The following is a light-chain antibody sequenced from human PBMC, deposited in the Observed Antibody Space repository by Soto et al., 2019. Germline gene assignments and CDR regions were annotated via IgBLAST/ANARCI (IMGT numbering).Light chain of an antibody. CDR1: QSIGDY. V-gene: IGKV1-39*01. CDR2: AAS. Sequence: EIQMTKSPSSLSASVGDRVAISCRASQSIGDYLNCYQQKLEKAPELPFYAASNLQSGVPSRFSGSGSGTDFTLTISSLQPEDFATYYWQQSYSTPPITFGQATRLEIK. CDR3: QQSYSTPPIT. J-gene: IGKJ5*01.